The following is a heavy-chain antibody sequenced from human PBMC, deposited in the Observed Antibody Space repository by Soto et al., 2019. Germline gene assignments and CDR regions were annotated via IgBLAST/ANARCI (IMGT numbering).Heavy chain of an antibody. V-gene: IGHV3-21*01. D-gene: IGHD6-19*01. CDR3: ARDGSSGWSKSYYYYGMDV. CDR1: GFTFSSYS. CDR2: ISSSSSYI. J-gene: IGHJ6*02. Sequence: EVQLVESGGDLVKPGGSLRLSCAASGFTFSSYSMNWVRQAPGKGLEWVSSISSSSSYIYYADSVKGRFTISRDNAKNSLYLQMNSLRAEDTAVYYCARDGSSGWSKSYYYYGMDVWGQGTTVTVSS.